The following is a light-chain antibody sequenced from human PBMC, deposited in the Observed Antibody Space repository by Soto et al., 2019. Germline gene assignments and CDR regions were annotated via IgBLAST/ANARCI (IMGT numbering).Light chain of an antibody. V-gene: IGLV2-11*01. Sequence: QSALTQPASVSGSPGQSITISCTGTSSDVGAYNFVSWHQQHPGKAPKLMIYDVTKRPSGVPDRFSGSKSGNTASLTISGLQAEDEADFYCCSYGGSFPYVFGTGTKVTVL. CDR1: SSDVGAYNF. CDR3: CSYGGSFPYV. CDR2: DVT. J-gene: IGLJ1*01.